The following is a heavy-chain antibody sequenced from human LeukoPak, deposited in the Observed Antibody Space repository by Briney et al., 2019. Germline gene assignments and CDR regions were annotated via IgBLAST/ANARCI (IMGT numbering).Heavy chain of an antibody. V-gene: IGHV3-20*01. D-gene: IGHD6-19*01. J-gene: IGHJ6*02. CDR2: INWNGGST. CDR3: ARAVAAHYYYGMDV. CDR1: GFTFDDYG. Sequence: RTGGSLRLSCAASGFTFDDYGMSWVRQAPGKGLEWVSGINWNGGSTGYADSVKGRFTISRDNAKNSLYLQMNSLRAEDTALYHCARAVAAHYYYGMDVWGQGTTVTVSS.